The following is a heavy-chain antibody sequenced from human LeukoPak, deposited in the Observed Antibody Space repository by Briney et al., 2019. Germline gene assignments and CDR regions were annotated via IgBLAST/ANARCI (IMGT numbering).Heavy chain of an antibody. CDR3: ARLVAAAGSYDAFDI. CDR1: GGSISSYY. V-gene: IGHV4-4*07. CDR2: IYTSGST. D-gene: IGHD6-13*01. J-gene: IGHJ3*02. Sequence: PSETLSLTCTVSGGSISSYYWSWIRQPAGKGLEWIGRIYTSGSTNYNPSLKSRVTMSVDTSKNQFSLKLSSVTAADTAVYYCARLVAAAGSYDAFDIWGQGTMVTVSS.